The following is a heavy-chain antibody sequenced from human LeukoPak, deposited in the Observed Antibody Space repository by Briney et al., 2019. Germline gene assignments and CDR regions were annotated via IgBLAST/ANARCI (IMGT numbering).Heavy chain of an antibody. V-gene: IGHV4-34*01. CDR3: ARDQPPPYSSGWYENYYYYGMDV. J-gene: IGHJ6*02. D-gene: IGHD6-19*01. CDR2: INHSGST. Sequence: TTSETLSLTCAVYGESFSDYFWSWIRQPPGKGLEWIGEINHSGSTNYNPSLKSRVTISVDTSKNQFSLKLSSVTAADTAVYYCARDQPPPYSSGWYENYYYYGMDVWGQGTTVTVSS. CDR1: GESFSDYF.